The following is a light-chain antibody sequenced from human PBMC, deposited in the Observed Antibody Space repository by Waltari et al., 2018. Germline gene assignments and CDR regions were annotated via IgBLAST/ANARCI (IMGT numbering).Light chain of an antibody. J-gene: IGLJ1*01. CDR1: STDVGGYKY. V-gene: IGLV2-11*01. CDR2: DVS. Sequence: QSALTPPRSVSGSPGQSVTISCTGTSTDVGGYKYFSWYQHPPAKAPKLMIYDVSKRPSGVPDRFSGSKSGNTASLTISGLQAEDEADYYCCSYAGSFYVFGTGTKVTVL. CDR3: CSYAGSFYV.